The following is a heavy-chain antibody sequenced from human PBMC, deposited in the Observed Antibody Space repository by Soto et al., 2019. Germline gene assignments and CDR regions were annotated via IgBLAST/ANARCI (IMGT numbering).Heavy chain of an antibody. CDR1: GFTFSDYY. CDR2: ISSSSYT. Sequence: GGSLRLSCAASGFTFSDYYMSWIRQAPGKGLEWVSYISSSSYTNYADSVKGRFTISRDNAKNSLYLQMNSLRAEDTAVYYCASGSMVRGVIHDYWGQGTLVTVSS. CDR3: ASGSMVRGVIHDY. D-gene: IGHD3-10*01. V-gene: IGHV3-11*03. J-gene: IGHJ4*02.